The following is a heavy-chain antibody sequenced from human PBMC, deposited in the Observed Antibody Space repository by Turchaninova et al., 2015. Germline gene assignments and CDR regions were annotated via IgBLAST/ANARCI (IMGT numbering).Heavy chain of an antibody. CDR2: IYWDGDK. V-gene: IGHV2-5*02. Sequence: QITLKESGPTLVKPTQTLTLTCTFSGFSLSTSGVGVAWIRQPPGKALEWLALIYWDGDKRYSPSLKSRLTITKDTSKDQVVRTMTNMDPVDTATYYCARSTSSGWRRAYYFYYWGQGTLVTVSS. J-gene: IGHJ4*02. D-gene: IGHD6-19*01. CDR1: GFSLSTSGVG. CDR3: ARSTSSGWRRAYYFYY.